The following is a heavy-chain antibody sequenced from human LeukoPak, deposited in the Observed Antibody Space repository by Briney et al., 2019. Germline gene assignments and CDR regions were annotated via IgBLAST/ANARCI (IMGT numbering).Heavy chain of an antibody. D-gene: IGHD3-10*01. Sequence: GGSLRLSCAASGFTFSSYAMNWVRQAPGKGLEWVSSISGGGGDTAYADSVKGRFTMSRDNSKNTLYLQMNSLRAEDTAVYYCAKDGGYGSGSYYPDYWGQGTLATVSS. CDR1: GFTFSSYA. V-gene: IGHV3-23*01. CDR2: ISGGGGDT. J-gene: IGHJ4*02. CDR3: AKDGGYGSGSYYPDY.